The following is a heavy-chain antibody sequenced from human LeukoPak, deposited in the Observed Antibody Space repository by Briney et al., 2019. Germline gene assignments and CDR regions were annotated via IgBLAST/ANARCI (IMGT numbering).Heavy chain of an antibody. CDR2: INAGNGNT. CDR3: ARGFITMVRGVIIRSGMDV. J-gene: IGHJ6*04. Sequence: GASVKVSCKASGYTFTSYAMHWVRQAPGQRLEWRGWINAGNGNTKYSQKFQGRVTITRDTSASTAYMELSSMRSEDTAVYYCARGFITMVRGVIIRSGMDVWGKGTTVTVSS. D-gene: IGHD3-10*01. CDR1: GYTFTSYA. V-gene: IGHV1-3*01.